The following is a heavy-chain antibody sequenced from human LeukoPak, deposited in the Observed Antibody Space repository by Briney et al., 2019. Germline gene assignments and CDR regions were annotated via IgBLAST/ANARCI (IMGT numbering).Heavy chain of an antibody. D-gene: IGHD2-15*01. Sequence: PSETLSLTCTVSGGSVSRVSLYWAWIRQSPGKGLEWIGYVYYTGSTNYNPSPKSRVSISIDTSKNQFSLKLNSVTAADTAVYYCARGGPSWWYGFDTWGQGTMVTVSS. CDR2: VYYTGST. CDR1: GGSVSRVSLY. V-gene: IGHV4-61*01. CDR3: ARGGPSWWYGFDT. J-gene: IGHJ3*02.